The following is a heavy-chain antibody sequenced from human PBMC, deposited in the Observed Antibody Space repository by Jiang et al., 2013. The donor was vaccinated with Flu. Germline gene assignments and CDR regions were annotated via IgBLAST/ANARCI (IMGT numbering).Heavy chain of an antibody. V-gene: IGHV3-23*01. CDR1: GFTFSSYA. CDR2: ISGSGGST. CDR3: AKTWLLPVRYFDWPDAFDI. Sequence: VQLLESGGGLVQPGGSLRLSCAASGFTFSSYAMSWVRQAPGKGLEWVSAISGSGGSTYYADSVKGRFTISRDNSKNTLYLQMNSLRAEDTAVYYCAKTWLLPVRYFDWPDAFDIWGQGTMVTVSS. D-gene: IGHD3-9*01. J-gene: IGHJ3*02.